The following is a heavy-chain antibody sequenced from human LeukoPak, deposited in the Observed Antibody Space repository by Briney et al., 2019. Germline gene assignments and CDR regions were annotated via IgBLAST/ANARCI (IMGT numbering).Heavy chain of an antibody. V-gene: IGHV3-21*01. D-gene: IGHD3-16*02. CDR2: ISSSSSYI. CDR1: GFTFSSYS. CDR3: ARDDCYDYVWGSYRYDAFDI. Sequence: GGSLRLSCAASGFTFSSYSMNWVRQAPGKGLEWVSSISSSSSYIYYADSVKGRFTISRDNAKNSLYLQMNSLRAEDTAVYYCARDDCYDYVWGSYRYDAFDIWGQGTMVTVSS. J-gene: IGHJ3*02.